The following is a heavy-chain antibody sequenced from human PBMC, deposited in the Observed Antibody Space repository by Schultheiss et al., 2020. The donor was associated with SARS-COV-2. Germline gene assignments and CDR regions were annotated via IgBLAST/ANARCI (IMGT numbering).Heavy chain of an antibody. D-gene: IGHD2-15*01. CDR3: ASRVVLAAGLIDN. V-gene: IGHV4-4*02. CDR2: INHSGST. Sequence: SETLSLTCAVSGGSISNNNWWTWVRQPPGKGLEWIGEINHSGSTNYNTSLKSRVTISVDTSKNQFSLRLTSVTAADTAVYYCASRVVLAAGLIDNWGQGSRVTVSS. J-gene: IGHJ4*02. CDR1: GGSISNNNW.